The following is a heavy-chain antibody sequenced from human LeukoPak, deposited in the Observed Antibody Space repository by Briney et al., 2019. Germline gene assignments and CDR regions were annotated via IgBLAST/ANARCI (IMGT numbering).Heavy chain of an antibody. J-gene: IGHJ6*02. V-gene: IGHV3-21*01. Sequence: GGSLRLSCAASGFTFSSYSMNWVRQAPGKGLEWVSSISSSSSYIYYADSVKGRFTISRDNAKNSLYLQMNSLRAEDTAVYYCARDLYSYGDYYYYGMDVWGQGTTVTVSS. CDR1: GFTFSSYS. CDR2: ISSSSSYI. D-gene: IGHD5-18*01. CDR3: ARDLYSYGDYYYYGMDV.